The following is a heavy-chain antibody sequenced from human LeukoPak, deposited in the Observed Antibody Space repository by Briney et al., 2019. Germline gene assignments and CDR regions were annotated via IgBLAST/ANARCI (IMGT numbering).Heavy chain of an antibody. CDR1: GLTFNIYD. V-gene: IGHV3-23*01. Sequence: GGSLRLSCAASGLTFNIYDMHWVRQAPGKGLEWVSVISAGGGTKDYADSVKGRFSISRDNSKNTLFLQMNSLRAEDTAVYYCARDSPGIMIFGVVTPNGGQGTLVTVSS. J-gene: IGHJ4*02. CDR2: ISAGGGTK. CDR3: ARDSPGIMIFGVVTPN. D-gene: IGHD3-3*01.